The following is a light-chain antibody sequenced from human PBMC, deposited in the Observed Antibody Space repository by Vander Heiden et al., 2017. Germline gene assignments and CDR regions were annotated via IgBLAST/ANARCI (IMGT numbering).Light chain of an antibody. CDR3: QAWDSSNVV. J-gene: IGLJ2*01. V-gene: IGLV3-1*01. Sequence: SYELTQPPSVSVSPGQTASITCSGDKLGDKYACCYQQKPGQSPVLVSYQDSKRPSGIPERFSGSNSGNTATLTISGTQAMDEADYYCQAWDSSNVVFGGGTKLTVL. CDR1: KLGDKY. CDR2: QDS.